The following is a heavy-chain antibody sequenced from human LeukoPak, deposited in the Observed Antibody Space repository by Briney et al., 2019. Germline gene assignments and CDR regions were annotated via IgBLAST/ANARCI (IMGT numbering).Heavy chain of an antibody. J-gene: IGHJ4*02. D-gene: IGHD3-22*01. V-gene: IGHV3-53*04. CDR2: IYSGGST. CDR1: GFTVSSNY. CDR3: ARVLKHYDSSGYADY. Sequence: GGSLRLSCAASGFTVSSNYMSWVRQAPGKGLEWVSVIYSGGSTYYADSVKGRFTISRHNSKNTLYLQMNSLSAEDTAVYYCARVLKHYDSSGYADYWGQGTLVTVSS.